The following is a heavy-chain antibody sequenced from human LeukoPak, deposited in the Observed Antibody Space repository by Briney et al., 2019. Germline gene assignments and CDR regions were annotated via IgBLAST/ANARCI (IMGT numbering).Heavy chain of an antibody. CDR2: ISSSGSTI. CDR3: ARDYYGSGSYYNSNYCYYMDV. D-gene: IGHD3-10*01. V-gene: IGHV3-11*04. CDR1: GFTFSDYY. J-gene: IGHJ6*03. Sequence: GGSLRLSCAASGFTFSDYYMSWIRQAPGKGLEWVSYISSSGSTIYYADSVKGRFTISRDNAKNSLYLQMNSLRAEDTAVYYCARDYYGSGSYYNSNYCYYMDVWGKGTTVTVSS.